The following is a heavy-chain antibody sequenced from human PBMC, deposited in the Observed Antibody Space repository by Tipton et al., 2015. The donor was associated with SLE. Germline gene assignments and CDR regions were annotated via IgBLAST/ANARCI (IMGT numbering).Heavy chain of an antibody. CDR3: ARSLYSSRDDAYDV. J-gene: IGHJ4*02. CDR2: MFYNGNT. Sequence: GLVKPSETLSLTCTVSGDSINGYFWSWIRQPPGEGLEWIGYMFYNGNTYRNPSFKSRVTMSVDTSKKQLYLNLNSVTTADTAVYYCARSLYSSRDDAYDVWGQGALVTVSS. D-gene: IGHD6-13*01. V-gene: IGHV4-59*01. CDR1: GDSINGYF.